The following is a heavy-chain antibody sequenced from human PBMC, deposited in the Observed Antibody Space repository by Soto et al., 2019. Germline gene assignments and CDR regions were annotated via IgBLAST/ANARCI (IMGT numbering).Heavy chain of an antibody. V-gene: IGHV3-9*01. CDR3: TEDITPGDADV. J-gene: IGHJ6*02. Sequence: EVQLVESGGDLVQPGRSLRLSCAVSGLSFHAAGMHWVRQAPGKGLEWVSGIIWNTGRVGYADSVKGRFTISRDKPKNSLYLEMNSLRVEDTALYFCTEDITPGDADVWGQGTTVTVSS. CDR1: GLSFHAAG. D-gene: IGHD3-10*01. CDR2: IIWNTGRV.